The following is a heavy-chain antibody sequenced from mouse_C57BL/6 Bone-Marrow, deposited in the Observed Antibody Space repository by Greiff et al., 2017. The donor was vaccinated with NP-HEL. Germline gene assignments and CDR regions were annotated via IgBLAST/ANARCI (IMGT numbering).Heavy chain of an antibody. CDR2: IRSKSNNYAT. Sequence: EVKVVESGGGLVQPKGSLKLSCAASGFSFNTYAMNWVRQAPGKGLEWVARIRSKSNNYATYYADSVKDRFTISRDDSESMLYLQMNNLKTEDTAMYYCVRDDYDRYFDVWGTGTTVTVSS. D-gene: IGHD2-4*01. V-gene: IGHV10-1*01. CDR1: GFSFNTYA. J-gene: IGHJ1*03. CDR3: VRDDYDRYFDV.